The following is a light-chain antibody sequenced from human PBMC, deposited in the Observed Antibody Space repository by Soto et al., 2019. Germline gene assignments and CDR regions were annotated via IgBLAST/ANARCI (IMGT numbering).Light chain of an antibody. CDR2: DAS. J-gene: IGKJ2*01. CDR3: HQYADSPQT. CDR1: GDVSSSY. Sequence: EIVLTQSPATLSFSPGERATLSCGASGDVSSSYVAWYQQKSGLAPRLLIHDASSRATGIPARFRGSGSGTDFTLTISSLEPEDSAVYFCHQYADSPQTFGQGTKVDIK. V-gene: IGKV3D-20*01.